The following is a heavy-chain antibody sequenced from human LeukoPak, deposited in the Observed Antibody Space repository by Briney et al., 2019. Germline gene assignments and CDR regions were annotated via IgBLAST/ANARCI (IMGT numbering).Heavy chain of an antibody. D-gene: IGHD5-18*01. CDR2: IYHSGRT. CDR1: GYSINSGYF. J-gene: IGHJ4*02. CDR3: ARVADGKGYPFDY. Sequence: SETLSLTCTVSGYSINSGYFWGWIRQPPLKGLEWIGSIYHSGRTYYNPSLKSRVTISVDTSKNQFSLKLSSVTAADTAVYYCARVADGKGYPFDYWGQGTLVTVSS. V-gene: IGHV4-38-2*02.